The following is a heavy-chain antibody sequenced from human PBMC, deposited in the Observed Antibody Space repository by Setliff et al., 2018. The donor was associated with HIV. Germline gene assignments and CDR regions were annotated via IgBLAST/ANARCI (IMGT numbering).Heavy chain of an antibody. J-gene: IGHJ5*02. CDR2: INHSGST. Sequence: SETLSLTCAVYGGSFSGYYWSWIRQPPGKGLEWIGEINHSGSTNYNPSLKSRVTISVDTSKNQFSLKLSSVTAADTAVYYCARVPSAGVRGRPDLYHWFDPWGQGTLVTVSS. CDR1: GGSFSGYY. V-gene: IGHV4-34*01. CDR3: ARVPSAGVRGRPDLYHWFDP. D-gene: IGHD3-3*01.